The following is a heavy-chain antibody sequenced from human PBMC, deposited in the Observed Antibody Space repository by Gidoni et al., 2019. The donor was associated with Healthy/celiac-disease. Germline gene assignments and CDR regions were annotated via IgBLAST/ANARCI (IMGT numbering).Heavy chain of an antibody. J-gene: IGHJ4*02. CDR3: ARVTRPGIAAAGADY. CDR2: IIPIFGTA. V-gene: IGHV1-69*01. D-gene: IGHD6-13*01. CDR1: GGTFTSYA. Sequence: QVQLVQSGAEVKKPGSSVKVSCKASGGTFTSYAISWVRQAPGQGLEWMGGIIPIFGTANYAQKFQGRVTITADESTSTAYMELSSLRSEDTAVYYCARVTRPGIAAAGADYWGQGTLVTVSS.